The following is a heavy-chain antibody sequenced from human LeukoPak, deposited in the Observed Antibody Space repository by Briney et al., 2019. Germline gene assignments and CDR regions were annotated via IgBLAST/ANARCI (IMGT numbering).Heavy chain of an antibody. CDR3: ARRDSVVVVSASDY. V-gene: IGHV3-23*01. CDR1: GFIFSNYV. CDR2: ITAGGDTT. Sequence: GGSLRLSCAASGFIFSNYVMIWVRQAPGKGLEWVSGITAGGDTTYYADSVKGRFTMSRDNSRDTVYLQMNSLRVDDTAIYYCARRDSVVVVSASDYWGQGTLVTVSS. J-gene: IGHJ4*02. D-gene: IGHD2-15*01.